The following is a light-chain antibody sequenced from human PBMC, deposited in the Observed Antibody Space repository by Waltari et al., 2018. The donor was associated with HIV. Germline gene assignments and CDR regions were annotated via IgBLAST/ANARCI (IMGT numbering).Light chain of an antibody. CDR2: KDR. J-gene: IGLJ2*01. CDR3: QSADNSGTFVI. V-gene: IGLV3-25*03. Sequence: SYEVTQPPSVSVSPGQTARITFSGDALPHQYASWYQQKPGQAPVLVMYKDRARPSGIPERFSGSSSGTTVTLTISGVQAEDEADYYCQSADNSGTFVIFGGGTKLTVL. CDR1: ALPHQY.